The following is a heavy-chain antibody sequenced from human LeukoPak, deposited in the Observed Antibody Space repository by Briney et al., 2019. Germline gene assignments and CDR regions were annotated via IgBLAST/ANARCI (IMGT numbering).Heavy chain of an antibody. J-gene: IGHJ3*02. D-gene: IGHD1-1*01. V-gene: IGHV1-3*01. CDR3: ARDLVVRAGNWNDFDAFDI. CDR2: INAGNGNT. Sequence: ASVKVSCKASGYTFTSYAMHWVRQAPGQRLEWMGWINAGNGNTKYSQKFQGRVTITRDTSASTAYMELSSLRSEDTAVYYCARDLVVRAGNWNDFDAFDIWGQGTMVTVSS. CDR1: GYTFTSYA.